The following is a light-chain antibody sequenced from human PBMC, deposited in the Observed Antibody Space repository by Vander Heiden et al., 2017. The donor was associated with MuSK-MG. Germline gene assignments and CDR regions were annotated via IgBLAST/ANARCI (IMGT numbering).Light chain of an antibody. J-gene: IGLJ2*01. CDR1: SSDVGGYNY. CDR3: YSYADSGYV. V-gene: IGLV2-11*01. CDR2: DVR. Sequence: QSALTQPRSVSGSPGQAVTISCTGTSSDVGGYNYFSWYQQHPGQAPKPMILDVRKRPAGVPDRVSGSKSATTVSLTRSGLQAEDDCYYYSYSYADSGYVFGGGTKVTVL.